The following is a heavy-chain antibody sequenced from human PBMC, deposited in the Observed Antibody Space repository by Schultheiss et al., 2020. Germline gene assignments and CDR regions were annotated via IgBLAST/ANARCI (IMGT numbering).Heavy chain of an antibody. V-gene: IGHV3-30*03. CDR1: GFTFSGYG. CDR3: ARDQAGAHFDY. J-gene: IGHJ4*02. Sequence: GESLKISCAASGFTFSGYGMHWVRQSPGKGLEWVALISYDGSNKYYADSVGGRFPISRDNSKNTVYLQMNSLRAEDTAVYYCARDQAGAHFDYWGQGTLVNVSS. D-gene: IGHD6-13*01. CDR2: ISYDGSNK.